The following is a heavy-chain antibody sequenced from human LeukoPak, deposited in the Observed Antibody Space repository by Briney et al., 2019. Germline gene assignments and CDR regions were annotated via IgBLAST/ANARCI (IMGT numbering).Heavy chain of an antibody. J-gene: IGHJ4*02. Sequence: SETLSLTCIVSGGSISSYYWSWIRQHPGKGLEWVGYIYYSGSTNYSPSLKSRVTISVDTSKNQFSLKLSSVTAADTAVYYCARGLMMAVAGRGEFHYWGQGTLVTVSS. CDR3: ARGLMMAVAGRGEFHY. V-gene: IGHV4-59*01. D-gene: IGHD6-13*01. CDR1: GGSISSYY. CDR2: IYYSGST.